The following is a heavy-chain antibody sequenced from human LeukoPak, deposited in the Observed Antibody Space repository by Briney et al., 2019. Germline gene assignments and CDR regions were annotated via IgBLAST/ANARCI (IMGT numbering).Heavy chain of an antibody. CDR2: ISAYNGNT. V-gene: IGHV1-18*01. CDR1: GYTFTSYG. D-gene: IGHD5-24*01. CDR3: ARERREDGYAPYAFDI. Sequence: WASVKVSCKASGYTFTSYGISWVRQAPGQGLEWMGWISAYNGNTNYAQKLQGRVTMTTDTSTSTAYMELRSLRSDDTAVYYCARERREDGYAPYAFDIWGQGTMVTVSS. J-gene: IGHJ3*02.